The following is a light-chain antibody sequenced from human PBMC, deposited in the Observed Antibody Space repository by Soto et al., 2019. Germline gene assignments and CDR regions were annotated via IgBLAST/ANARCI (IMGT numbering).Light chain of an antibody. J-gene: IGKJ1*01. V-gene: IGKV1-5*01. CDR2: DAS. CDR3: QQYNSDSWT. CDR1: QSISSL. Sequence: IHMNQPPPTLSASVAARATITCRGSQSISSLLAWYQQKPGNAPKLLIYDASILKSGVPSRFSGSGSGTEFSLTISGLQPDDFATYYCQQYNSDSWTFGQGTKVDIK.